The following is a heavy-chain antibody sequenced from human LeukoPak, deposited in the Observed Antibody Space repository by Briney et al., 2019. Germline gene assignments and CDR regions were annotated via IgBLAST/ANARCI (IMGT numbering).Heavy chain of an antibody. CDR3: ARGEAAGTRGVYFDY. CDR1: GFTFGSYA. CDR2: ISYDGSNK. J-gene: IGHJ4*02. Sequence: GGSLRLSCAASGFTFGSYAIHWVRQAPGKGLEWVAVISYDGSNKYYADSVKGRFTISRDNSKNTLFLQMNGLRAEDTAVYYCARGEAAGTRGVYFDYWGQGTLVTVSS. V-gene: IGHV3-30*04. D-gene: IGHD6-13*01.